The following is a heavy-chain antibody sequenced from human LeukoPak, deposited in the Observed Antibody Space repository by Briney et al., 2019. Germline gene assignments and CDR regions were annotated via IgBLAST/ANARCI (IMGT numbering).Heavy chain of an antibody. V-gene: IGHV4-59*01. D-gene: IGHD2-2*01. CDR1: GGSITTYY. Sequence: SETLSLTCTVSGGSITTYYWSWIRQPPGKGLEWIGDVSYVGSTNYNPSLKSRVTMSVDTSKNQFSLKVNSVTAADTAVYFCATYTRRQRSFDFWGQGTLVTVSS. J-gene: IGHJ3*01. CDR2: VSYVGST. CDR3: ATYTRRQRSFDF.